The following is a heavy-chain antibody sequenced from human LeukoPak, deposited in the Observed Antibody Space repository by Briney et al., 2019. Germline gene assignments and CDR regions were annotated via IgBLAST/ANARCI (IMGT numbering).Heavy chain of an antibody. CDR1: GGTFSSYA. Sequence: SVKVSCKASGGTFSSYAISWVRQAPGQGLEWMGGIIPIFGTANYAQKFQGRVIMTTDTSTSTAYMELRSLRSDDTAVYYCARDKAVTTEVTQHFQYWGQGTLVTVSS. V-gene: IGHV1-69*05. J-gene: IGHJ1*01. CDR2: IIPIFGTA. D-gene: IGHD4-23*01. CDR3: ARDKAVTTEVTQHFQY.